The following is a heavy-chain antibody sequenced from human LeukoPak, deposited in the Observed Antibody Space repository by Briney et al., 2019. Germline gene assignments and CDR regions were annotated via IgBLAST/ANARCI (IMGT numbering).Heavy chain of an antibody. CDR2: IRYDGSNK. CDR3: AKEASREYYFDY. J-gene: IGHJ4*02. Sequence: GGSLRLSCAASGLTFSSYGMHWVRQAPGKGLEWVAFIRYDGSNKYYADSVKGRFTISRDNSKNTLYLQMNSLRAEDTAVYYCAKEASREYYFDYWGQGTLVTVSS. CDR1: GLTFSSYG. D-gene: IGHD3-10*01. V-gene: IGHV3-30*02.